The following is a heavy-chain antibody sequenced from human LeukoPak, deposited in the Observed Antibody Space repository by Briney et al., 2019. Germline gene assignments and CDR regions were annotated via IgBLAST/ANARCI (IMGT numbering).Heavy chain of an antibody. CDR2: LYYTGST. V-gene: IGHV4-59*12. CDR3: VSVSSSWDSDY. D-gene: IGHD6-13*01. Sequence: SETLSLTCTVSSGSISSYYWSWIRQPPGKGPEWIGSLYYTGSTSYNPPLESRVTISLDISNNQFSLRLNSVTAADTAVYFCVSVSSSWDSDYWGPGALVTVSS. J-gene: IGHJ4*02. CDR1: SGSISSYY.